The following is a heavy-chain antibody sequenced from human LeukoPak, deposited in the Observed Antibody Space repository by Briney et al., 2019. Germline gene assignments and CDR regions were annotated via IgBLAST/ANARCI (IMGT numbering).Heavy chain of an antibody. CDR3: AKDGWFGGARSYFDY. Sequence: GGSLRLSCAASGFTFSSYGMHWVRQAPGKGLEWVAVISYDGSNKYYADSVKGRFTISRDNSKNTLYLQMNSLRAEDTAAYYCAKDGWFGGARSYFDYWGQGTLVTVSS. J-gene: IGHJ4*02. CDR2: ISYDGSNK. D-gene: IGHD3-10*01. V-gene: IGHV3-30*18. CDR1: GFTFSSYG.